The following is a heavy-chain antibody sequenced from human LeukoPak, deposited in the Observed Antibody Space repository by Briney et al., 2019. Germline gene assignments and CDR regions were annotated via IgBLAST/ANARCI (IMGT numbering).Heavy chain of an antibody. CDR1: AASIAGDY. V-gene: IGHV4-34*01. D-gene: IGHD3-9*01. Sequence: PETMSLACAVYAASIAGDYWRWIRQTLKRGLEWVGEIHYTGATSYNPSLKSRATISTDTSKNQFSLRLSSVTAADTAVYYCARGNILTGYCFDFWGQGALVTVSS. CDR3: ARGNILTGYCFDF. CDR2: IHYTGAT. J-gene: IGHJ4*02.